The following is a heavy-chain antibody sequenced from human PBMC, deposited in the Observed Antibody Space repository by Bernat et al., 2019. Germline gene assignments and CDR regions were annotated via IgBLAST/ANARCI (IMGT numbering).Heavy chain of an antibody. CDR1: GFTFSNNA. Sequence: EVQLLESGGGLVQPGGSLRLSCAASGFTFSNNAMSWVRQAPGKGLEWVSAISGSGGGTYYADAVKGRFTISRDSSKNTLYLRMSSLRAEDTAIYYCAKAGVKVVTPGFYWGQGTLVTVSS. D-gene: IGHD4-23*01. J-gene: IGHJ4*02. V-gene: IGHV3-23*01. CDR2: ISGSGGGT. CDR3: AKAGVKVVTPGFY.